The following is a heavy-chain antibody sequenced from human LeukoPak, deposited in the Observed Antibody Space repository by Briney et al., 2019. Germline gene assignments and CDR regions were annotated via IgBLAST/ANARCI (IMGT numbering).Heavy chain of an antibody. CDR3: ARFPTDSRTPFDY. J-gene: IGHJ4*02. Sequence: GESLKISCKGSGYSFTNYWIGWVRQMPGKGLEWMGIIYPGDSDTRYSPSFQGQVTISVDKSINTAYLQWSSLKASDTAMFYCARFPTDSRTPFDYWGQGTLVTVSS. CDR1: GYSFTNYW. D-gene: IGHD6-13*01. CDR2: IYPGDSDT. V-gene: IGHV5-51*01.